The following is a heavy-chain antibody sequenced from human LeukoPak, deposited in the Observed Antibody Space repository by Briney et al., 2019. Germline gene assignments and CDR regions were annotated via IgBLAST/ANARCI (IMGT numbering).Heavy chain of an antibody. J-gene: IGHJ4*02. CDR2: INPNSGGT. CDR3: ARVGVEGASCYDY. CDR1: GYTFTGYY. Sequence: GASVTVSCKASGYTFTGYYMHWVRQAPGQGLEWMGWINPNSGGTNYAQKFQGWVTMTRDTSISTAYMELSSLRSDDTAVYYCARVGVEGASCYDYWGQGTLVTVSS. V-gene: IGHV1-2*04. D-gene: IGHD2-2*01.